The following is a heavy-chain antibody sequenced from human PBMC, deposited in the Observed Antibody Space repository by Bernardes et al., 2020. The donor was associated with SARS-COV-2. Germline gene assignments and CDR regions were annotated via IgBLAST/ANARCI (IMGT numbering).Heavy chain of an antibody. V-gene: IGHV3-23*01. CDR1: GFTFRNDV. CDR2: ISYNGGST. D-gene: IGHD3-16*01. J-gene: IGHJ4*02. Sequence: AGPLFLSCAASGFTFRNDVMTWVRQAPGKGLEWVSAISYNGGSTDYADSVKDRFTISRDNSRNVLYLQMHSLRPEDTAIYYCARRSGGTPDYWGQGTLVTVSS. CDR3: ARRSGGTPDY.